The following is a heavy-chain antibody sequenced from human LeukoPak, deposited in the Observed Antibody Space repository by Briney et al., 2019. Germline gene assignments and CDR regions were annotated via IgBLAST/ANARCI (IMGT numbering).Heavy chain of an antibody. CDR1: GGSISSYY. Sequence: SETLSLTCTVSGGSISSYYWSWIRQPPGKGLEWIGYIYYSGSTNYNPSLKSRVTISVDTSKNQFSLKLSSVTAADTAVYYCARGRRSYDYVWGSYRYRDYYYYYMDVWGKGTTVTVSS. V-gene: IGHV4-59*01. D-gene: IGHD3-16*02. CDR3: ARGRRSYDYVWGSYRYRDYYYYYMDV. CDR2: IYYSGST. J-gene: IGHJ6*03.